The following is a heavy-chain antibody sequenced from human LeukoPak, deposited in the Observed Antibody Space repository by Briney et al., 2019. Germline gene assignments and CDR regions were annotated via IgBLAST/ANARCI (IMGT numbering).Heavy chain of an antibody. Sequence: PGGSLRLSCAASGFTFSSYAMSWVRQAPGKGLEWVSAISGGGGSTYYADSVKGRFTISRDNSKNTLYLQMNSLRAEDTAVYYCANFDGVYYYYYMDVWGKGTTVTVSS. CDR1: GFTFSSYA. CDR2: ISGGGGST. D-gene: IGHD3-10*01. CDR3: ANFDGVYYYYYMDV. J-gene: IGHJ6*03. V-gene: IGHV3-23*01.